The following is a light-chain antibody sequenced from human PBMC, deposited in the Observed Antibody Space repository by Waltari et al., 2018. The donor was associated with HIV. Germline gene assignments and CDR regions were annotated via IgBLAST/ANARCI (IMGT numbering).Light chain of an antibody. CDR2: GKN. CDR1: SCRTYY. J-gene: IGLJ2*01. V-gene: IGLV3-19*01. CDR3: TSRDSPYVV. Sequence: SSELTQYPAVSVALGQTVRITYQGDSCRTYYTSWYQQKPGQAHVLVIYGKNSRPSVFPDRFAGSSSGNTASLTITRAQAEDEADYYCTSRDSPYVVFGGGTKLTVL.